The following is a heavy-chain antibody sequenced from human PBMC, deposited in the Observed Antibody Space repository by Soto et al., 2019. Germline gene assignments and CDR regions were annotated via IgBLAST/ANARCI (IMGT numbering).Heavy chain of an antibody. CDR2: IDPSKSST. J-gene: IGHJ5*02. CDR1: GYRFTTYW. D-gene: IGHD6-19*01. V-gene: IGHV5-10-1*01. CDR3: ARGSVTSGWDR. Sequence: PGESLKISCKGSGYRFTTYWINWVRQMPGKGLEWTGRIDPSKSSTKYSPSFQGHVTISADKSISTAYLQWSSLKASDTAIYYCARGSVTSGWDRWGQGTLVTVSS.